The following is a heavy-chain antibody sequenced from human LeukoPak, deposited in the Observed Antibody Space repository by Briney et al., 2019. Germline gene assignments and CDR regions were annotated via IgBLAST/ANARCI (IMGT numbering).Heavy chain of an antibody. CDR3: AKDILRCFNY. CDR1: GFTFSSDG. V-gene: IGHV3-30*02. J-gene: IGHJ4*02. CDR2: IRYDGSNK. Sequence: PGGSLRLSCAASGFTFSSDGMHWVRQAPGKGLEWVAFIRYDGSNKYYADSVKGRFTISRDNSKNTLYLQMNSQRAEDTAVYYCAKDILRCFNYWGQGTLVTVSS. D-gene: IGHD4-17*01.